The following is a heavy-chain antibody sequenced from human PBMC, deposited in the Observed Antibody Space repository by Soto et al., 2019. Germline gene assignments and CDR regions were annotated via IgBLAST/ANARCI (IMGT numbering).Heavy chain of an antibody. CDR3: ARPLGWRDAFDI. Sequence: GGSLRLSCAASGFTFSSYWMSWVRQAPGKGLEWVANIKQDGSEKYYVDSVKGRFTISRDNAKNSLYLQMNSLRTEDTAVYYCARPLGWRDAFDILAKGQWSPSPQ. CDR2: IKQDGSEK. V-gene: IGHV3-7*01. J-gene: IGHJ3*02. CDR1: GFTFSSYW. D-gene: IGHD2-15*01.